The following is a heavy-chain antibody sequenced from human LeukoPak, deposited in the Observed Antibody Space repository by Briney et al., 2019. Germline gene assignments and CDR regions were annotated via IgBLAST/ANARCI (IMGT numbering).Heavy chain of an antibody. D-gene: IGHD6-6*01. Sequence: PGESLRLSCAASGFTFSDHYMDWVRQAPGKGLEWVANIKEDGSEKFYVDSVKGRFTISRDNDKNPVFLQMNSLRGDDTAVYYCARVGATRCFDFWGQGILVTVSS. CDR3: ARVGATRCFDF. CDR2: IKEDGSEK. CDR1: GFTFSDHY. J-gene: IGHJ4*02. V-gene: IGHV3-7*01.